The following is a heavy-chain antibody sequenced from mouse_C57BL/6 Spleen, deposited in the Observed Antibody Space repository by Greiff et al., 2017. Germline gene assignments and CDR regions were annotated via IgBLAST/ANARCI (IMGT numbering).Heavy chain of an antibody. CDR3: ARGVYGNYSYWYFDV. D-gene: IGHD2-10*02. CDR2: INPNNGGT. Sequence: EVQLQQSGPELVKPGASVKISCKASGYTFTDYYMNWVKQSPGKSLEWIGDINPNNGGTSYNQKFKGKATLTVDKSSSTAYMELRSLTSEDSAVYYCARGVYGNYSYWYFDVWGTGTTVTVSS. V-gene: IGHV1-26*01. J-gene: IGHJ1*03. CDR1: GYTFTDYY.